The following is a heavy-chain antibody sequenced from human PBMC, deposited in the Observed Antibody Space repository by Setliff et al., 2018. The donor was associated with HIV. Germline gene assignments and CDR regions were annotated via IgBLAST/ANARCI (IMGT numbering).Heavy chain of an antibody. CDR1: GYTFTTYG. CDR3: ARDQAYYNFWSGRYYGGWFDP. D-gene: IGHD3-3*01. Sequence: ASVKVSCKASGYTFTTYGISWVRQAPGHGLEWMGWISAYNGNTNYAQKLQGRVTMTTDTSTSTAYMELRSLRSDDTAVYYCARDQAYYNFWSGRYYGGWFDPWGQGTLVTVSS. CDR2: ISAYNGNT. V-gene: IGHV1-18*04. J-gene: IGHJ5*02.